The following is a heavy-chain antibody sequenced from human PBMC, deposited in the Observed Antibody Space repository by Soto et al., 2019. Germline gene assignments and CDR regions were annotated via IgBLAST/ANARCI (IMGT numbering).Heavy chain of an antibody. CDR2: INSDGSST. CDR3: AREIREEYYYYYMEV. J-gene: IGHJ6*03. CDR1: GFTFNSYW. Sequence: GGSLRLSCAASGFTFNSYWMHWVRQAPGKGLVWVSRINSDGSSTSYADSVKGRFTISRDNAKNTLYLQMNSLRAEDTAVYYCAREIREEYYYYYMEVWGKGTTVTVSS. V-gene: IGHV3-74*01. D-gene: IGHD1-26*01.